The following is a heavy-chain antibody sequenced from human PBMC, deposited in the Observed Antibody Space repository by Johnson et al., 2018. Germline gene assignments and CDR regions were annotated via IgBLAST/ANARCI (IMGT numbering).Heavy chain of an antibody. D-gene: IGHD3-16*02. Sequence: QVQLVESGAEVKKPGSSXKVSCKASGGTFSSYAISWVRQAPGQGLEWMGGIIPIFGTANYAQTVQGRVPINADEHTSTAYMGLSSLRSEDTALYYCARVTYDYVWGSYLDAFDIWGQGTMVTVSS. J-gene: IGHJ3*02. V-gene: IGHV1-69*01. CDR1: GGTFSSYA. CDR3: ARVTYDYVWGSYLDAFDI. CDR2: IIPIFGTA.